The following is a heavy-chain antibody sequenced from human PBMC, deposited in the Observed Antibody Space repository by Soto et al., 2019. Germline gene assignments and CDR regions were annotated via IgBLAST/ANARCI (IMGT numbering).Heavy chain of an antibody. CDR3: VSQRTSVLTQAYFDY. Sequence: PSETLSLTCTVSGGSVSNSNYYWGWVRQSPGKGLEWIGSVYYRGRSYSKSSVKSRVTISVDTSNNQFSLNLNSVTASDTAVYYRVSQRTSVLTQAYFDYWGPGALVTVSS. D-gene: IGHD2-8*01. CDR2: VYYRGRS. V-gene: IGHV4-39*01. J-gene: IGHJ4*02. CDR1: GGSVSNSNYY.